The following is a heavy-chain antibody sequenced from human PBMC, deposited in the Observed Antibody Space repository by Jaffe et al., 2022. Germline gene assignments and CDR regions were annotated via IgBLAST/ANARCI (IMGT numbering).Heavy chain of an antibody. J-gene: IGHJ4*02. CDR2: FYYIGST. V-gene: IGHV4-39*01. Sequence: QLQLQESGPGLVKPSETLSLTCTVSGGSVSSSSFYWGWIRQPPGKGLEWIGSFYYIGSTYYNPSLKSRVNISVDTSKNQFSLKLRSVTAADTAVYYCVRQRGTGYGDYWGQGTLVSVSS. CDR3: VRQRGTGYGDY. CDR1: GGSVSSSSFY. D-gene: IGHD5-12*01.